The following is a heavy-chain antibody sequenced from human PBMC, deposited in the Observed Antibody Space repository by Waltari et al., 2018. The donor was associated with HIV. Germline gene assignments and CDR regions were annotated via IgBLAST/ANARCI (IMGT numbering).Heavy chain of an antibody. CDR1: GSTFRNAW. CDR3: TMYSGHEYYYYYYMDV. V-gene: IGHV3-15*01. Sequence: EVQLVESGGGLVKPGGSLRLSCVASGSTFRNAWMSWVRQAPGKGLEWVGRIKSKVDGGTTDYGAAVKGRFTISRDDSKNTLYLQMNSVKSEDTAVYYCTMYSGHEYYYYYYMDVWGKGTTVTVSS. CDR2: IKSKVDGGTT. D-gene: IGHD5-12*01. J-gene: IGHJ6*03.